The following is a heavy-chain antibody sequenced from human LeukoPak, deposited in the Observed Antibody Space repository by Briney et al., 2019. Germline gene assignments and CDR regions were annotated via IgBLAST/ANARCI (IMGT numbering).Heavy chain of an antibody. CDR1: GGSISSYY. Sequence: PSETLSLTCTVPGGSISSYYWSWIRQPPGKGLEWIGYIFYSGSTNYNPSLKSRVTISVDTSKNQFSLKLSSVTAADTAVYYCARGGGDYGDYFGAFDIWGQGTMVTVSS. CDR3: ARGGGDYGDYFGAFDI. V-gene: IGHV4-59*08. CDR2: IFYSGST. J-gene: IGHJ3*02. D-gene: IGHD4-17*01.